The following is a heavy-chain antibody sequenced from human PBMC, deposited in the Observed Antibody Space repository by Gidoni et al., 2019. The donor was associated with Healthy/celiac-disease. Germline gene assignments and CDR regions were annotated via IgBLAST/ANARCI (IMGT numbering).Heavy chain of an antibody. D-gene: IGHD3-22*01. V-gene: IGHV3-30-3*01. CDR1: GFTLSRYA. J-gene: IGHJ6*02. Sequence: QVQLVESGGGVVQPGRSLRLSCVASGFTLSRYALPWVRPAPGKGLEWVAFRSYDGSNKYYADSVKCRFTISRDNSKNTLYLQMNSLRAEDTAVYYCARDLTMIVVHWVGMDVWGQGTTVTVSS. CDR2: RSYDGSNK. CDR3: ARDLTMIVVHWVGMDV.